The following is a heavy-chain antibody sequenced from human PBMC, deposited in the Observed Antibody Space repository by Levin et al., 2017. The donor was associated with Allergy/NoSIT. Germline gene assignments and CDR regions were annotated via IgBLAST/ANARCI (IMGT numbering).Heavy chain of an antibody. CDR2: IYYSGST. D-gene: IGHD6-13*01. J-gene: IGHJ4*02. CDR1: GGSISSYY. Sequence: SQTLSLTCTVSGGSISSYYWSWIRQPPGKGLEWIGYIYYSGSTNYNPSLKSRVTISVDTSKNQFSLKLSSVTAADTAVYYCARGGTPSSSWYPRFDYWGQGTLVTVSS. V-gene: IGHV4-59*01. CDR3: ARGGTPSSSWYPRFDY.